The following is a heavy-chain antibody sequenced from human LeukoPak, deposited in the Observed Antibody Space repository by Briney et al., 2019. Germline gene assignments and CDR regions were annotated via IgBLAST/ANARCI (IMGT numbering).Heavy chain of an antibody. CDR3: ARIRGLLWFGESHDAFDI. CDR2: ISSSGSTI. D-gene: IGHD3-10*01. CDR1: GFTFSSYE. Sequence: GGSLRLSCAASGFTFSSYEMNWVRQAPGKGLEWVSYISSSGSTIYYADSVKGRFTIPRDNAKNSLYLQMNSLRAEDTAVYYCARIRGLLWFGESHDAFDIWGQGTMVTVSS. J-gene: IGHJ3*02. V-gene: IGHV3-48*03.